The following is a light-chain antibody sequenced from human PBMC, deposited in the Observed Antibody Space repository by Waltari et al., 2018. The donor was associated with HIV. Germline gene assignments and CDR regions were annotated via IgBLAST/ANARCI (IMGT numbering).Light chain of an antibody. Sequence: QPVLTQPPSASGTPGQRVIISCSGSSSNIGRHAVSWYQPLPGATPTLLIFGNNQRSAGVPDRFSGSKSATSASLAISGLRSVDEADYSCAAWDDSLDGPVFGGGTKLTVL. CDR1: SSNIGRHA. J-gene: IGLJ2*01. V-gene: IGLV1-44*01. CDR2: GNN. CDR3: AAWDDSLDGPV.